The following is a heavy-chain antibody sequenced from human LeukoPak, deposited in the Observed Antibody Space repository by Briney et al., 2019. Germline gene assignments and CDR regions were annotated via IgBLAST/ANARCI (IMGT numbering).Heavy chain of an antibody. CDR2: IYPGDSDT. CDR3: ARPDLTLRDAFNI. D-gene: IGHD3-22*01. Sequence: GESLKISCKGSGYSFPSYWIAWVHQMPGKGLEWMGIIYPGDSDTRYSPSFQGQVTISADKSISTAYLQWSSVQASDTAMYYCARPDLTLRDAFNIWGQGTMVTVSS. CDR1: GYSFPSYW. V-gene: IGHV5-51*07. J-gene: IGHJ3*02.